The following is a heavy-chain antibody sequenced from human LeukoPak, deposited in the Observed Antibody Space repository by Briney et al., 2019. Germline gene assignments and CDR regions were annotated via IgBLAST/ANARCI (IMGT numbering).Heavy chain of an antibody. CDR1: GFTFSDCW. CDR2: IKQDGSDK. CDR3: ARGEFAWIQGSYGMNV. D-gene: IGHD5-18*01. Sequence: GGSLRLSCTASGFTFSDCWMSWVRQAPGKGPEWVANIKQDGSDKYYVDSVKGRFTISRDNAKNALYLQVNSLRPEDTAVYYCARGEFAWIQGSYGMNVWGQGTTVTVSS. V-gene: IGHV3-7*01. J-gene: IGHJ6*02.